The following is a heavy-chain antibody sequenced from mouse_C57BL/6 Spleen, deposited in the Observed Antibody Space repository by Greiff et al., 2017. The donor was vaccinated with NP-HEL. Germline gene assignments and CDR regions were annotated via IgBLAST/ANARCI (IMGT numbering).Heavy chain of an antibody. Sequence: EVQLQQSGPELVKPGASVKISCKASGYTFTDYYMNWVKQSHGKSLEWIGDINPNNGGTSYNQKCKGKATLTVGKSSSTAYMELRSLTSEDSAVDYCARSSTHVGTWFAYWGQGTLVTVSA. CDR1: GYTFTDYY. V-gene: IGHV1-26*01. CDR2: INPNNGGT. J-gene: IGHJ3*01. CDR3: ARSSTHVGTWFAY.